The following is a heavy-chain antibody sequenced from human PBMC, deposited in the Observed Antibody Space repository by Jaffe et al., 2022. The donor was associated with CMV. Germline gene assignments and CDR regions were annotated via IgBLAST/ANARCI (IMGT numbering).Heavy chain of an antibody. CDR2: ISSSSSYI. CDR3: ARVYDLGGSYNYYYYYMDV. CDR1: GFTFSSYS. J-gene: IGHJ6*03. V-gene: IGHV3-21*01. D-gene: IGHD1-26*01. Sequence: EVQLVESGGGLVKPGGSLRLSCAASGFTFSSYSMNWVRQAPGKGLEWVSSISSSSSYIYYADSVKGRFTISRDNAKNSLYLQMNSLRAEDTAVYYCARVYDLGGSYNYYYYYMDVWGKGTTVTVSS.